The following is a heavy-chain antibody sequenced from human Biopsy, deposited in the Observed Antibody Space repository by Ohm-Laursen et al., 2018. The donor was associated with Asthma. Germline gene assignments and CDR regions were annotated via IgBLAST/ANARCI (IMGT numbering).Heavy chain of an antibody. V-gene: IGHV3-48*04. CDR3: ARVMELELLDY. J-gene: IGHJ4*02. Sequence: SLRLSCAASGFTFSSYGMHWVRQAPGKGLEWVSYISSSGATIYYADSVRGRFTISRDNAKNSLYLQMNSLRAEDTAVYYCARVMELELLDYWGQGTLVTVSS. CDR2: ISSSGATI. CDR1: GFTFSSYG. D-gene: IGHD1-7*01.